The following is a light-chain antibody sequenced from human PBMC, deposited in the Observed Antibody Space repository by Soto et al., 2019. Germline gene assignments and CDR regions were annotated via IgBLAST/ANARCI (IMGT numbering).Light chain of an antibody. CDR3: SSYTSSSTPYVV. Sequence: QSALTQPASVSGSPGQSITISCTGTSSDVGGYNYVSWYQQHPGKAPKLMIYEVSNRPSGVSNRFSGSKSGNTASLTISGLQAEDEADYYCSSYTSSSTPYVVFGGGTHLTVL. CDR2: EVS. V-gene: IGLV2-14*01. J-gene: IGLJ2*01. CDR1: SSDVGGYNY.